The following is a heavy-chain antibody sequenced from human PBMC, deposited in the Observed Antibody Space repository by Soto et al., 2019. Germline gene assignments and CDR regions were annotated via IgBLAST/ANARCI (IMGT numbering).Heavy chain of an antibody. CDR2: IIPIFGTA. CDR1: GGTFSSYA. CDR3: ARVQELDSYDWYFDL. D-gene: IGHD5-18*01. J-gene: IGHJ2*01. Sequence: QVQLVQSGAEVKKPGSSVKVSCKASGGTFSSYAISWVRQAPGQGLEWMGGIIPIFGTANYAQKFQGRVTITADESTSTAYMELSRLRSDDTAVYYCARVQELDSYDWYFDLWGRGTLVTVSS. V-gene: IGHV1-69*01.